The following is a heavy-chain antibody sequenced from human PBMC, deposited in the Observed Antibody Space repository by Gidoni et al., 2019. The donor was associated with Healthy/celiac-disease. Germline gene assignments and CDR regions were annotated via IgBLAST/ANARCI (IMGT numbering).Heavy chain of an antibody. V-gene: IGHV1-69*06. CDR1: EGTFSSYA. Sequence: QVQLGRSGTEGKKPSSSVHVSFKASEGTFSSYAISWVRQAPGQGLEWMGRIIPSFGTANYAQKFQCRVTMTADKSTSTAYMELSRRGSEDTAVYYCARDRVVVASTLDALDIWGQGTMVTVSS. CDR3: ARDRVVVASTLDALDI. CDR2: IIPSFGTA. J-gene: IGHJ3*02. D-gene: IGHD2-15*01.